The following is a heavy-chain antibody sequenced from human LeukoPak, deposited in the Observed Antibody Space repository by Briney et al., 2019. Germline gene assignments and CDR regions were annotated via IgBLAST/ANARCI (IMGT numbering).Heavy chain of an antibody. CDR1: GFTFSSYG. D-gene: IGHD3-9*01. V-gene: IGHV3-30*02. CDR3: ANTYYDILTGYYKGGLDY. Sequence: GGSLRLSCAASGFTFSSYGMHWVRQAPGKGLEWVAFIRYDGSNKYYADSVKGRFTISRDNSKNTLYLQMNSLRAEDTAVYYCANTYYDILTGYYKGGLDYWGQGTLVTVSS. J-gene: IGHJ4*02. CDR2: IRYDGSNK.